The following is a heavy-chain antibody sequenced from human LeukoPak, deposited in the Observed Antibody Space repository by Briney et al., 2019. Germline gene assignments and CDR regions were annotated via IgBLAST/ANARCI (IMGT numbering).Heavy chain of an antibody. CDR1: GFIFSDYW. CDR3: AKRKYHESGPFGF. Sequence: QAGGSLRLSCAASGFIFSDYWMHWVRHVPGKGLVWVSFISSTGGTIYYADSVKGRFTVSRDNSKNTLFLQMNSLRAEDTAIYYCAKRKYHESGPFGFWGQGTLVTVSS. D-gene: IGHD2-2*01. V-gene: IGHV3-23*01. CDR2: ISSTGGTI. J-gene: IGHJ4*02.